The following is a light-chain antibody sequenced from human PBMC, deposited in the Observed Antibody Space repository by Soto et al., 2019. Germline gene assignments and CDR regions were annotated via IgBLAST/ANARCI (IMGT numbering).Light chain of an antibody. Sequence: EIVMTQSPATLSVSPGERATLSCRASQSVSSNLAWYQQKPGQAHRLLIYGASTRATGIPARFSGSASRTAFTLTSTRRQSDDSTVYYWQHSNNCPQTFGQGTVMYIK. V-gene: IGKV3-15*01. CDR2: GAS. CDR1: QSVSSN. J-gene: IGKJ1*01. CDR3: QHSNNCPQT.